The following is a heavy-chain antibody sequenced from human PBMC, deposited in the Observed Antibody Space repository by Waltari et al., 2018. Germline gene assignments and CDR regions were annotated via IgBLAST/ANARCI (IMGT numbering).Heavy chain of an antibody. CDR2: ISSSTTT. CDR3: ARGRDGYIQDVFDI. D-gene: IGHD5-12*01. V-gene: IGHV3-48*01. CDR1: GFTFSPYY. J-gene: IGHJ3*02. Sequence: EVQLVESGGGLVQPGESLRLSCAASGFTFSPYYMNWVRQAPGKGLEWVSYISSSTTTYYADYVKGRFTISRDNAKNSLYLQMNSLRAEDTALYYCARGRDGYIQDVFDIWGQGTMVSVSS.